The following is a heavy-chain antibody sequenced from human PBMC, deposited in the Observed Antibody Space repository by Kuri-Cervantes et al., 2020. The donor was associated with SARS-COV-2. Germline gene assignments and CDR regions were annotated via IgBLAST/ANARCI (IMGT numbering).Heavy chain of an antibody. CDR1: GGTFSSYA. V-gene: IGHV1-69*04. CDR3: AHLEGYYDSSGYYDY. CDR2: IIPIFGIA. Sequence: SVKVSCKASGGTFSSYAISWVRQAPGQGLEWMGRIIPIFGIANYAQKFQGRVTITADKSTSTAYMELSSLRSEDTAVYYCAHLEGYYDSSGYYDYWGQGTLVTVSS. D-gene: IGHD3-22*01. J-gene: IGHJ4*02.